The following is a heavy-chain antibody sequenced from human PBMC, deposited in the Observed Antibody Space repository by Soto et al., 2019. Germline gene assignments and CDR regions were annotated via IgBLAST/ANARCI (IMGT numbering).Heavy chain of an antibody. CDR2: ISGSGGST. D-gene: IGHD3-22*01. CDR3: AKVAMIVVQVLYYFDY. Sequence: EVQLLESGGGLVQPGGSLRLSCAASGFTFSSYAMSWVRQAPGKGLEWVSAISGSGGSTYYADSVKGRFTISRDNSKNTLYLQMNSLRAEDTAVYYCAKVAMIVVQVLYYFDYWGQGTLVTVSS. CDR1: GFTFSSYA. J-gene: IGHJ4*02. V-gene: IGHV3-23*01.